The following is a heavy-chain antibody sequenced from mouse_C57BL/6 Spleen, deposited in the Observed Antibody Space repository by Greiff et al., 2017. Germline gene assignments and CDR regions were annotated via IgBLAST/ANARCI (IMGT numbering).Heavy chain of an antibody. J-gene: IGHJ3*01. D-gene: IGHD2-2*01. CDR3: TRYGYDEGAWFAY. CDR1: GYTFTSYW. CDR2: IYPGNSDT. Sequence: EVQLQQSGTVLARPGASVKMSCKTSGYTFTSYWMHWVKQRPGQGLEWIGAIYPGNSDTSYNQKFKGKAKLTAVTSASTAYMELSSLTNEDSAVYYCTRYGYDEGAWFAYWGQGTLVTVSA. V-gene: IGHV1-5*01.